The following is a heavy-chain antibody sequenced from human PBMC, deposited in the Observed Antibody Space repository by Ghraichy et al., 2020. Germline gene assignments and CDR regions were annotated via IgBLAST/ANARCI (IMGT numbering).Heavy chain of an antibody. CDR1: GFTFSNYD. D-gene: IGHD4-17*01. Sequence: GGSLRLSCAASGFTFSNYDMHWVRQAPGKGLEWVAVISYDGSNKNYADSVKGRLTISRDNSKKTLYLQMNSLRAEDTAVYYCARMPTVTTYGYWGQGTLVTVSS. CDR2: ISYDGSNK. J-gene: IGHJ4*02. V-gene: IGHV3-30-3*01. CDR3: ARMPTVTTYGY.